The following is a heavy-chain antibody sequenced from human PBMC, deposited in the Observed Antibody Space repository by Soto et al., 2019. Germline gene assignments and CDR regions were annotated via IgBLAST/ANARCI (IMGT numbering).Heavy chain of an antibody. CDR1: GYKFSDYW. CDR3: ARLVGATEGPPASVF. CDR2: IYPGDSDT. V-gene: IGHV5-51*01. D-gene: IGHD1-26*01. Sequence: PGESLKISCKGSGYKFSDYWIAWVRQMPGKGLEWMGSIYPGDSDTRYSPAFQGQVTISADKSIGSAYLQWSSLEASDIAMYYCARLVGATEGPPASVFWGQGTMVTVSS. J-gene: IGHJ3*01.